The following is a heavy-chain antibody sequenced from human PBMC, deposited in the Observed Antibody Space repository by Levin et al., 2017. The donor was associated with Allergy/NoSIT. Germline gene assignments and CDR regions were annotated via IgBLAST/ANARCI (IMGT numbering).Heavy chain of an antibody. J-gene: IGHJ4*02. CDR3: ASTTPLTGTTGQ. CDR2: ISYDGSNK. CDR1: GFTFSSYA. D-gene: IGHD1-7*01. Sequence: PGGSLRLSCAASGFTFSSYAMHWVRQAPGKGLEWVAVISYDGSNKYYADSVKGRFTISRDNSKNTLYLQMNSLRAEDTAVYYCASTTPLTGTTGQWGQGTLVTVSS. V-gene: IGHV3-30-3*01.